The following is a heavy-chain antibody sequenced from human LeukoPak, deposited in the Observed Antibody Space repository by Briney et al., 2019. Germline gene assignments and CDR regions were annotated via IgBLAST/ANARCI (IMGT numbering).Heavy chain of an antibody. CDR3: ARGDILTGYYHNWFDP. CDR1: GFTFTTYR. D-gene: IGHD3-9*01. V-gene: IGHV3-7*01. CDR2: IKQDGSEK. J-gene: IGHJ5*02. Sequence: PGGSLRLSCAASGFTFTTYRMSWVRQAPGKGLEWVANIKQDGSEKHYVDSVKGRFTISRDNAKNSLYLQMNSLRAEDTAVYYCARGDILTGYYHNWFDPWGQGTLVTVSS.